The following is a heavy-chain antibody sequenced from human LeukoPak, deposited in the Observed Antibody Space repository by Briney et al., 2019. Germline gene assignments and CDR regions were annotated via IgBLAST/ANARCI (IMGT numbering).Heavy chain of an antibody. J-gene: IGHJ4*02. CDR1: GFTFSNYW. CDR2: INSDGSST. V-gene: IGHV3-74*01. CDR3: ARGSHDFDY. Sequence: PGGSLRLSCAASGFTFSNYWMHWVRQAPGKGLVWVSRINSDGSSTNYADSVKGRFTISRDNAKNTLYLQMNSLRDEDTAVFYCARGSHDFDYWGQGTLDPVSS.